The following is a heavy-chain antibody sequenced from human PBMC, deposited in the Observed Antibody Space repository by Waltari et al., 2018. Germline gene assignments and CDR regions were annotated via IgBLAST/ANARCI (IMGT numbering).Heavy chain of an antibody. V-gene: IGHV5-51*01. CDR1: GYSFTSYW. CDR3: ARLVGATPPEGHWFDP. J-gene: IGHJ5*02. D-gene: IGHD1-26*01. CDR2: LYPCDSAT. Sequence: EVQLVQSGAEVKKPGESLKISCKGSGYSFTSYWIGWVRQMPGKGLEWMGLLYPCDSATSVSPSLQCQVTISADKSISTAYLQWSSLKASDTAMYYCARLVGATPPEGHWFDPWGQGTLVTVSS.